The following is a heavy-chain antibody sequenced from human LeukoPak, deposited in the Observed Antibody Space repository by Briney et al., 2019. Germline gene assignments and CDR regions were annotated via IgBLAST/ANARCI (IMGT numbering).Heavy chain of an antibody. CDR1: GGSISSYY. Sequence: SETLSLTCTVSGGSISSYYWSWIRQPPGKGLEWIGYIYYSGSTNYNPSLKSRVTISVDTSKNQFSLKLSSVTAADTAVYYCARYLTATDAVDIWGQGTMVTVSS. V-gene: IGHV4-59*08. D-gene: IGHD2-8*01. CDR3: ARYLTATDAVDI. CDR2: IYYSGST. J-gene: IGHJ3*02.